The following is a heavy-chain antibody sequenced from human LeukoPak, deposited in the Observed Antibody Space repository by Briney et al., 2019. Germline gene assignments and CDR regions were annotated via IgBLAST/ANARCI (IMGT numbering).Heavy chain of an antibody. Sequence: GASVKVSCKASGYTFTSYGISWVRQAPGQGLEWMGWISTYNGNTNYAQKLQGRVTMTTDTSTSTAYIELRSLRSDDTAVYYCARALYGSGGYYYPGDYWGQGTLVTVSS. CDR2: ISTYNGNT. D-gene: IGHD3-10*01. CDR1: GYTFTSYG. V-gene: IGHV1-18*01. J-gene: IGHJ4*02. CDR3: ARALYGSGGYYYPGDY.